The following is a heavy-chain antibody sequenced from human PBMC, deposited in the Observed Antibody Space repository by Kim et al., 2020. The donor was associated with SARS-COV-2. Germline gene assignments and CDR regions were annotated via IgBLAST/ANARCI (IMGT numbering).Heavy chain of an antibody. J-gene: IGHJ4*02. Sequence: GGSLRLSCAASGFTFSSYAMSWVRQAPGKGLEWVSVIYSGGSSTYYADSVKGRFTISRDNSKNTLYLQMNSLRAEDTAVYYCAKDAGGPWVGETPLHFDYWGQGTLVTVSS. CDR1: GFTFSSYA. D-gene: IGHD2-15*01. CDR3: AKDAGGPWVGETPLHFDY. CDR2: IYSGGSST. V-gene: IGHV3-23*03.